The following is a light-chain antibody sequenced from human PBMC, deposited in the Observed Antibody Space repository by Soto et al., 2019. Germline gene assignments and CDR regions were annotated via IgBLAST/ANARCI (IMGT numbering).Light chain of an antibody. V-gene: IGLV2-8*01. CDR3: SSFAGGGNPVL. Sequence: QSALTQPPSASGSLGQSVTISCTGTSSDVGGYNYVSWHQQHPGKAPKVMIYEVTKRPPGVPDRFSGFKSGNTASLTVSGLQAEDEADCYCSSFAGGGNPVLLGGGTKLTVL. CDR1: SSDVGGYNY. CDR2: EVT. J-gene: IGLJ2*01.